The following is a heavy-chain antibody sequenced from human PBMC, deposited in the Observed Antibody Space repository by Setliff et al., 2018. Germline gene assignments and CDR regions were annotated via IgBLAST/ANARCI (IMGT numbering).Heavy chain of an antibody. CDR2: IIPIPGIA. Sequence: VASVKVSCKASGGTFSSYAISWVRQAPGQRLEWMGGIIPIPGIANYAQKFQGRVTIITDESTTTAYMELSSLGSEDTAVYYCVREGVDTRSSTDYRYYMDVWGKGTTVTVSS. CDR1: GGTFSSYA. V-gene: IGHV1-69*10. D-gene: IGHD5-18*01. CDR3: VREGVDTRSSTDYRYYMDV. J-gene: IGHJ6*03.